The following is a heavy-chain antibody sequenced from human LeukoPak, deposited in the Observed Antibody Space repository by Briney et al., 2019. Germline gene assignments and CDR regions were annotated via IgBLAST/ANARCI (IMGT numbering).Heavy chain of an antibody. V-gene: IGHV3-30*03. CDR1: GFTFSSYG. D-gene: IGHD1-26*01. Sequence: PGGSQRLSCAASGFTFSSYGMHWVRQAPGKGLEWVAVISYDGSNKYYADSVKGRFTISRDNSKNTLYLQMNSLRAEDTAVYYCARSEVGATLLVYYGMDVWGQGTTVTVSS. CDR3: ARSEVGATLLVYYGMDV. J-gene: IGHJ6*02. CDR2: ISYDGSNK.